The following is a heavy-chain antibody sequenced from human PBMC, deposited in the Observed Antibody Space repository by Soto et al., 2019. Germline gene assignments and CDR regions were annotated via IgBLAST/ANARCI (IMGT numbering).Heavy chain of an antibody. V-gene: IGHV1-18*01. CDR2: ISAYNGNT. Sequence: QVQLVQSGAEVKKPGASVKVSCKASGYTFSSYGISWVRQAPGQGLEWLGWISAYNGNTRYAQKLQGRVTMTTDTSTSAGYMEVRSLRSDDTAVYYWARARDDSSWSSSESLPHWGQGTLLSVSS. J-gene: IGHJ1*01. CDR3: ARARDDSSWSSSESLPH. CDR1: GYTFSSYG. D-gene: IGHD6-13*01.